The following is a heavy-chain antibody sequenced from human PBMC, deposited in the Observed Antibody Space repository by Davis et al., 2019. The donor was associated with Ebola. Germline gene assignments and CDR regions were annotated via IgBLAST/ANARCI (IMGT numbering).Heavy chain of an antibody. D-gene: IGHD1-1*01. CDR3: SRAQFPTTSDH. V-gene: IGHV1-18*01. CDR2: INPHNGNT. CDR1: GYTFTGYD. Sequence: ASVKVSCKASGYTFTGYDINWVRQAPGQGLEWMGWINPHNGNTNYAQSVQGRVTMTTDTSTSTAYMEVGSLRSDDTAVYYCSRAQFPTTSDHWGQGTLVTVSS. J-gene: IGHJ4*02.